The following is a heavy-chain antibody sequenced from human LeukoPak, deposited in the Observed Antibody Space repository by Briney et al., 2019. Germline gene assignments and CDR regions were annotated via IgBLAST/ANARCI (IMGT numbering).Heavy chain of an antibody. CDR2: ISTRSGTI. Sequence: GGSLRLSCAASGFTFSNYSMNWVRQAPGKGLEWVSYISTRSGTIYYTDSVKGRFTISRDNAKNSLYLQMNSVRAEDTAVYYCARASRPLAAFDIWGQGTMVTVSS. J-gene: IGHJ3*02. CDR1: GFTFSNYS. CDR3: ARASRPLAAFDI. V-gene: IGHV3-48*01.